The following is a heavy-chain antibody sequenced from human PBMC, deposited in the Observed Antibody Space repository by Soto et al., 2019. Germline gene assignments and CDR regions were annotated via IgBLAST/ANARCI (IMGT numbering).Heavy chain of an antibody. Sequence: EVQLAESGGGLVQPGGSLRLSCAASGFTFSSYWMHWVRQAPGKGLVWVSRIKSDGSITTYADSVKGRFTISRDNAKNTLYLQMSSLRAEDTAVYYCARDGLVTTAGVDFDYWGQGTLVTVSS. J-gene: IGHJ4*02. CDR3: ARDGLVTTAGVDFDY. D-gene: IGHD4-4*01. CDR1: GFTFSSYW. CDR2: IKSDGSIT. V-gene: IGHV3-74*03.